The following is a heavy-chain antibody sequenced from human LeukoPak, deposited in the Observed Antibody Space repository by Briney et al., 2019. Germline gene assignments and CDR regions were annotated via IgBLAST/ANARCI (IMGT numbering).Heavy chain of an antibody. CDR1: GFTVSSNS. CDR2: IYSDNT. Sequence: GGSLRLSCTVSGFTVSSNSMSWVRQATGRGLEWVSFIYSDNTHYSDPVKGRFTISRDNSKNTLYLQMNSLRAEDTAVYYCARRAGAYSHPYDYWGQGTLVTVSS. CDR3: ARRAGAYSHPYDY. V-gene: IGHV3-53*01. D-gene: IGHD4/OR15-4a*01. J-gene: IGHJ4*02.